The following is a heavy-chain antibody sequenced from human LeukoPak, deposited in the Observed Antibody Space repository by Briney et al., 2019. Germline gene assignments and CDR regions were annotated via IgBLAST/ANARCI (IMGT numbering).Heavy chain of an antibody. CDR2: ISGSGGST. Sequence: PGGSLRLSCAASGFTFGRYAMSWVWQAPGKGLEWVSGISGSGGSTYYADSVKGRFTISRDNSKNTLYLQMNSLRAEDTAVYYCAKSVFGYSYGYFDYWGQGTLVTVSS. CDR1: GFTFGRYA. D-gene: IGHD5-18*01. J-gene: IGHJ4*02. CDR3: AKSVFGYSYGYFDY. V-gene: IGHV3-23*01.